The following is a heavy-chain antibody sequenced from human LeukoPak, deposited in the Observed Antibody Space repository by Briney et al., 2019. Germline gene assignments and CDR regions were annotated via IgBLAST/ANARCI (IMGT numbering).Heavy chain of an antibody. D-gene: IGHD4-23*01. CDR2: FYYTGST. CDR1: GGPFSGYY. Sequence: SETLSLTCAVYGGPFSGYYWSWIRQPPGKGLDWIGSFYYTGSTNYNPSLRSRVTISLDTSKNQISLRLSSVTAADTAVYYCARGGNALDYWGQGTLVTVSS. J-gene: IGHJ4*02. CDR3: ARGGNALDY. V-gene: IGHV4-59*01.